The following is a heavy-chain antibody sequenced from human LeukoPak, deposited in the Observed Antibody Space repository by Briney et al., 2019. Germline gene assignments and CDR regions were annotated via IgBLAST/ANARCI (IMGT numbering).Heavy chain of an antibody. D-gene: IGHD3-10*01. V-gene: IGHV4-30-4*08. J-gene: IGHJ4*02. CDR2: IYYSGST. CDR3: AREEGWFGAYYFDY. Sequence: SWVRQPPGKGLEWIGYIYYSGSTYYNPSLKSRVTISVDTSKNQFSLKLSSVTAADTAVYYCAREEGWFGAYYFDYWGQGTLVTVSS.